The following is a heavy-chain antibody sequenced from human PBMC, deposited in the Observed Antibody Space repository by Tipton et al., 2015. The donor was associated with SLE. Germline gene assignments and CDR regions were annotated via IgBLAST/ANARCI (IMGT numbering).Heavy chain of an antibody. D-gene: IGHD1/OR15-1a*01. CDR1: GGSISSSSYY. CDR3: ARHTGNIWDFYYYYYMDV. Sequence: GLVKPSETLSLTCTVSGGSISSSSYYWGYIRQPPGKVLEWIGSIYYSGSTYYNPSLKSRVTISVDTSKNQFSLKLSSVTAADTAVYYCARHTGNIWDFYYYYYMDVWGKGTTVTVSS. J-gene: IGHJ6*03. V-gene: IGHV4-39*01. CDR2: IYYSGST.